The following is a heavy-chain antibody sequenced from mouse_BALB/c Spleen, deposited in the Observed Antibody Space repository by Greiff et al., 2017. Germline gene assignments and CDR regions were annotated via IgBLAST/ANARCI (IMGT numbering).Heavy chain of an antibody. CDR1: GFNIKDTY. CDR3: YYYGRSPAWFAY. J-gene: IGHJ3*01. Sequence: VQLQQSGAELVKPGASVKLSCTASGFNIKDTYMHWVKQRPEQGLEWIGRIDPANGNTKYDPKFQGKATITADTSSNTAYLQLSSLTSEDTAVYYSYYYGRSPAWFAYWGQGTLVTVSA. D-gene: IGHD1-1*01. CDR2: IDPANGNT. V-gene: IGHV14-3*02.